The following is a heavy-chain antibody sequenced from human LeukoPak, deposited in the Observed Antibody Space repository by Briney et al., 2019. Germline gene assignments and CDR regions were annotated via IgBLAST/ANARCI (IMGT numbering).Heavy chain of an antibody. CDR3: ARVRDSSGYYPTHDAFDI. CDR2: INPNSGGT. Sequence: GASVKVSCKASGYTFTGYYMHWVRQAPGQGLEWMGWINPNSGGTNYAQKFQGRVTMTRDTSISTAYMELSRLRSDDTAVYYCARVRDSSGYYPTHDAFDIWGQGTMVTVSS. CDR1: GYTFTGYY. J-gene: IGHJ3*02. D-gene: IGHD3-22*01. V-gene: IGHV1-2*02.